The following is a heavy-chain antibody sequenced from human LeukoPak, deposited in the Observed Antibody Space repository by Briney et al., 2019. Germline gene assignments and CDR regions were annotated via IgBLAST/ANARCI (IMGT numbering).Heavy chain of an antibody. CDR2: IYYSGST. J-gene: IGHJ2*01. Sequence: SETLSLTCTVSGGSISSGDYYWSWLRQPPGKGLEWIGFIYYSGSTYYSPSLRSRVTISVDTSKNHFSLNLSSLTAADTAVYYCARGSTDRSTWYFDVWGRGTLVSVSS. V-gene: IGHV4-30-4*02. CDR1: GGSISSGDYY. CDR3: ARGSTDRSTWYFDV.